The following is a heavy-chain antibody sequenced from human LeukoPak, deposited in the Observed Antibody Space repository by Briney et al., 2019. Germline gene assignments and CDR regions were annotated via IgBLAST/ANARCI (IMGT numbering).Heavy chain of an antibody. CDR2: IYYTGST. CDR3: ARGNSGSYYGFDY. CDR1: GGSISSYY. D-gene: IGHD1-26*01. V-gene: IGHV4-59*01. Sequence: SESLSLTCTVSGGSISSYYWSWIRQPPGKGLEWIGYIYYTGSTNYNPSLKSRVTISVDTSKNQFSLRLSSVTAADTAVYYCARGNSGSYYGFDYWGQGTLVTVSS. J-gene: IGHJ4*02.